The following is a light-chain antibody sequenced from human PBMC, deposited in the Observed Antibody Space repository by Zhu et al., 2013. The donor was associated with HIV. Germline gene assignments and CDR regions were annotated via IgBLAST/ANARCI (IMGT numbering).Light chain of an antibody. CDR3: QQLKTYPRS. V-gene: IGKV1-33*01. CDR2: DAS. Sequence: DIQMTQSPSSLSASVGDSVTITCQASQDISNYLNWYQQKPGKAPKLLIYDASNLETGVPSRFSGSGSGTEFTLTISSLQPEDFATYYCQQLKTYPRSFGQGTKVEIK. J-gene: IGKJ2*01. CDR1: QDISNY.